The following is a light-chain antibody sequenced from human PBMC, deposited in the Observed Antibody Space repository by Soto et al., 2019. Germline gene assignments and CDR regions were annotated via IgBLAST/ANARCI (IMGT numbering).Light chain of an antibody. CDR2: AAS. J-gene: IGKJ1*01. CDR1: QTISDY. V-gene: IGKV1-16*01. CDR3: QQYNSYPWT. Sequence: DIQMTQSPSSLCASVVDRVTITCRTSQTISDYLNWYQHKPGKAPKLLISAASSLQSGVPSRFSGSGSGTEFTLTISSLQPDDFATYYCQQYNSYPWTFGQGTKVDI.